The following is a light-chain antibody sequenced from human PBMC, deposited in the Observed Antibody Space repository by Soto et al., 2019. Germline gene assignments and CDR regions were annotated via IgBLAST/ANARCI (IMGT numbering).Light chain of an antibody. Sequence: EIVMTQSPATLSVSPGERATLSCRASQSVSSNLAWYQQKPGQAPRLLIYDTSTRATGIPVRFSGSGSGTEFTLTISSLQSEDFAVYYCQQYSDWPLFGPGTKVDIK. V-gene: IGKV3-15*01. CDR2: DTS. J-gene: IGKJ3*01. CDR1: QSVSSN. CDR3: QQYSDWPL.